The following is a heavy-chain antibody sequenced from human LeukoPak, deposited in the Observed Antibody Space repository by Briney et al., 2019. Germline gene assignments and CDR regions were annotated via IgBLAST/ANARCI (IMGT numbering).Heavy chain of an antibody. D-gene: IGHD3-22*01. J-gene: IGHJ4*02. Sequence: GGSLRLSCAASGFTFSSYGMHWVRQAPGKGLEWVAVIWYDGSNKYYADSVKGRFTTSRDNSKNTLYLQMNSLRAEDTAVYYCARDSGSGYYYVGWGQGTLDTVSS. CDR1: GFTFSSYG. V-gene: IGHV3-33*01. CDR2: IWYDGSNK. CDR3: ARDSGSGYYYVG.